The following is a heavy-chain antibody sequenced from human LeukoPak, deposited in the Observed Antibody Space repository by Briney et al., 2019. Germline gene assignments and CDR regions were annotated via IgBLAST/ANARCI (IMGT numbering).Heavy chain of an antibody. CDR2: ISWNSGSV. V-gene: IGHV3-9*01. Sequence: CLRLSCAASGFTFDDYAMHWVRQAPGKGLEWVSGISWNSGSVGYADSVKGRFTISRDNAKNSLYLQMNSLRAEDTALYYCAKGISRYCSSTSCYVEGDWFDPWGQGTLVTVSS. CDR3: AKGISRYCSSTSCYVEGDWFDP. D-gene: IGHD2-2*01. J-gene: IGHJ5*02. CDR1: GFTFDDYA.